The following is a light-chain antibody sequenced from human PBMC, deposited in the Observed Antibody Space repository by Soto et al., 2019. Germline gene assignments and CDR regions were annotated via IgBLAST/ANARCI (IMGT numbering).Light chain of an antibody. Sequence: DIQMTQSPSSLSASVGDRVTITCRASQSISNYLNWYQQKPGKAPNLLIYATSSLQSGVPSRFSGSGSGTDFTLTISSLQPEDFVTYYCQQSYSTPQTFGQGTKLEIK. CDR1: QSISNY. CDR3: QQSYSTPQT. J-gene: IGKJ2*01. CDR2: ATS. V-gene: IGKV1-39*01.